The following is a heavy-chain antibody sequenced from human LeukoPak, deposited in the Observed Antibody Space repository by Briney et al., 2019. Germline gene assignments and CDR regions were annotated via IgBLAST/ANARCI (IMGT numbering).Heavy chain of an antibody. J-gene: IGHJ4*02. CDR2: IKQDGSKK. CDR3: TRVGYIDEGIDY. V-gene: IGHV3-7*04. Sequence: GGSLRLSCAASGFTVSSNFMSWVRQAPGKGLEWVANIKQDGSKKSYVDSVKGRFTISRDNAKNSLYLQMNSLRAEDTAIYYCTRVGYIDEGIDYWGQGTLVTVSS. D-gene: IGHD5-24*01. CDR1: GFTVSSNF.